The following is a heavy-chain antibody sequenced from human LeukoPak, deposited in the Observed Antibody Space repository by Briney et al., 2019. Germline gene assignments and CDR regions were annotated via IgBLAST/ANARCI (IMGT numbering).Heavy chain of an antibody. V-gene: IGHV3-7*01. CDR2: IKPDGSAQ. CDR1: GLIFKDAW. CDR3: ARANNSSWHN. J-gene: IGHJ4*02. D-gene: IGHD6-13*01. Sequence: GGSLRLSCAASGLIFKDAWMTWVRHVPGRGLDWVANIKPDGSAQYYAASVKGRFTVSRDNAKNSVYLQMNSLRVEDTAVYYCARANNSSWHNWGQGTLVTVSA.